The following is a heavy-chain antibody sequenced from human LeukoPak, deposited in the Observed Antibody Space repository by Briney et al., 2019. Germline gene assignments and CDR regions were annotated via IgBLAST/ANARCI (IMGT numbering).Heavy chain of an antibody. J-gene: IGHJ4*02. V-gene: IGHV1-3*01. CDR1: GYTFTSYA. D-gene: IGHD5-18*01. Sequence: ASVKVSCKASGYTFTSYAMHWVRQAPGQRLEWMGWINAGNGNTKCSQKFQGRVTITRDTSASTAYMELSSLRSENTAVYYCARDSGYSYAPPDYWGQGTLVTVSS. CDR3: ARDSGYSYAPPDY. CDR2: INAGNGNT.